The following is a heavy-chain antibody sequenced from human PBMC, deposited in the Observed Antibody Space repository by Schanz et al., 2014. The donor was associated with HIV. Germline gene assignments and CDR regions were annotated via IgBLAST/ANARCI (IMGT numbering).Heavy chain of an antibody. CDR3: ARGFQGFDY. J-gene: IGHJ4*02. Sequence: QVQLVESGGGVVQPGRSLRLSCVASGFSFRTFGMHWVRQAPGKGLEWVALIYYDGTNKYYTDSVKGRFTISRDNSKNTLYLQMNSLRAEDTSVYYCARGFQGFDYWGQGILVTVSS. CDR1: GFSFRTFG. D-gene: IGHD3-10*01. V-gene: IGHV3-33*01. CDR2: IYYDGTNK.